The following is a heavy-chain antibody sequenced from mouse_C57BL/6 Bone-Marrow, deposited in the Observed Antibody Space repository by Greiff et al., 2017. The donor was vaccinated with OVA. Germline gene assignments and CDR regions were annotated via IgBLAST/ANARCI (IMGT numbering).Heavy chain of an antibody. V-gene: IGHV1-76*01. CDR2: IYPGSGTT. J-gene: IGHJ4*01. Sequence: VQLQQSGAELVRPGASVKLSCKASGYTFTDYYINWVKQRPGQGLEWIARIYPGSGTTYYNEKFKGKATLTAEKSSSTAYLQLSSLTSEDSAVYFCARGRAMDYWGQGTSVTVSS. CDR1: GYTFTDYY. CDR3: ARGRAMDY.